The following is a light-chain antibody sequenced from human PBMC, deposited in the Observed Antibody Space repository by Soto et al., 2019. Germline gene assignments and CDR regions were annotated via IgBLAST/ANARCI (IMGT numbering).Light chain of an antibody. CDR1: SGHSSYA. CDR2: LNSDGSH. CDR3: QTWGTGIWV. V-gene: IGLV4-69*01. Sequence: QSVLTQSPSASASLGASVKVTCTLSSGHSSYAIAWHQQQPEKGPRYLMKLNSDGSHSKGDGIPDRFSGSSSGAERYLTISSLQSEDEADYYCQTWGTGIWVFGGGTQLTVL. J-gene: IGLJ7*01.